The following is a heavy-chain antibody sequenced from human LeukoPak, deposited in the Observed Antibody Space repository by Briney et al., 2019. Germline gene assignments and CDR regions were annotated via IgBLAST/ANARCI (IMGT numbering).Heavy chain of an antibody. D-gene: IGHD3-22*01. V-gene: IGHV1-2*02. J-gene: IGHJ5*02. CDR1: GYTFTGYY. Sequence: ASVKVSCKASGYTFTGYYMHWVRQAPGQGLEWMGWINPNSGGTNYAQKFQGRVTMTRDTSISTAYMELSRLRSDDTAVYYCARARRITMIVVANNWFDPWGQGTLVTISS. CDR2: INPNSGGT. CDR3: ARARRITMIVVANNWFDP.